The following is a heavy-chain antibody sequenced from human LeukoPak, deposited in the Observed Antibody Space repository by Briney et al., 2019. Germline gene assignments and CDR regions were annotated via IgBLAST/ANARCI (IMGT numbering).Heavy chain of an antibody. V-gene: IGHV3-21*01. CDR2: ISSSSSYI. D-gene: IGHD3-3*01. Sequence: SGGSLRLSCAASGFTFSSYSMNWVRQAPGKGLEWVSFISSSSSYIYYADSMKGRFTISRDNAKNSLYLRMNSLRAEDTAVYYCARASRFSVGYYYYMDVWGKGTTVTVSS. J-gene: IGHJ6*03. CDR1: GFTFSSYS. CDR3: ARASRFSVGYYYYMDV.